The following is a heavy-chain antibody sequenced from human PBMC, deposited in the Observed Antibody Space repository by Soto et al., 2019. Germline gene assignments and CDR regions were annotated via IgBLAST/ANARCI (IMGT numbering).Heavy chain of an antibody. V-gene: IGHV1-69*13. CDR2: IIPIFGTA. D-gene: IGHD2-21*02. Sequence: ASVKVSCKASGGTFSSYAISWVRQAPGQGLEWMGGIIPIFGTANYAQKFQGRVTITADESTSTVYMELSSLRSEDTAVYYCARSFSYCGGDCYIGYYFDYWGQGTLVTVSS. CDR3: ARSFSYCGGDCYIGYYFDY. CDR1: GGTFSSYA. J-gene: IGHJ4*02.